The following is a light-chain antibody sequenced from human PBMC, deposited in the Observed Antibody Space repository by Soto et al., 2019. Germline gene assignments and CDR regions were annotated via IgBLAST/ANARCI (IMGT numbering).Light chain of an antibody. CDR1: QSISGW. Sequence: DIQMTQSPSTLSASEGDRVTITCRASQSISGWLAWYQQKPGKAPKLLIYDVSSLESGVPSRFSGSGSGTEFTLAISSLQPDDFATYYCLQYNSYSWTFGQGTKVEIK. V-gene: IGKV1-5*01. CDR3: LQYNSYSWT. J-gene: IGKJ1*01. CDR2: DVS.